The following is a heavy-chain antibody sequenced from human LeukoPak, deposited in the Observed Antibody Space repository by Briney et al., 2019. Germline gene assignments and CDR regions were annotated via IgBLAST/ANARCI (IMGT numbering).Heavy chain of an antibody. Sequence: GASVKVSCKASGYTFSDYYMHWVRQAPGQGLEWMGWVNPNSGGTNYAQKFQGRFTMTRDTSINTAYMEVSGLRSDDTAVYYCSRGAPTIAKTGTGLDYWGQGTLVAVSS. J-gene: IGHJ4*02. V-gene: IGHV1-2*02. CDR2: VNPNSGGT. CDR3: SRGAPTIAKTGTGLDY. CDR1: GYTFSDYY. D-gene: IGHD6-19*01.